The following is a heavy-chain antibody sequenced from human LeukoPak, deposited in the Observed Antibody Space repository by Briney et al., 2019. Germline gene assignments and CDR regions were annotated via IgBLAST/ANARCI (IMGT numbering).Heavy chain of an antibody. V-gene: IGHV5-51*01. CDR2: IYPGDSDS. Sequence: GESLKISCRGSGYRFNSYWIGWVRQKPGKGLEWMGIIYPGDSDSRYGPSFQGQVSISVDNSIDTAYLQWSSLEASDSGTYYCARXGXTPEPAGVXGFRIDFDYWGQGTVVTVSS. J-gene: IGHJ4*02. D-gene: IGHD5/OR15-5a*01. CDR3: ARXGXTPEPAGVXGFRIDFDY. CDR1: GYRFNSYW.